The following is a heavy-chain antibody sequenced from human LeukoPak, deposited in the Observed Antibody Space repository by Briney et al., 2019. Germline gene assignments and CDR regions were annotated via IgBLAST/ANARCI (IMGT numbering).Heavy chain of an antibody. D-gene: IGHD2-2*01. CDR3: ARDSGYCSSTSCYVSQLYYYYYYMDV. CDR1: GFTFSSYS. Sequence: GGSLRLSCAASGFTFSSYSMNWVRQAPGKGLEWVSSISSSSSYIYYADSVKGRFTISRDNAKNSLYLQMNRLRAEDTAVYYCARDSGYCSSTSCYVSQLYYYYYYMDVWGKGTTVTVSS. V-gene: IGHV3-21*01. J-gene: IGHJ6*03. CDR2: ISSSSSYI.